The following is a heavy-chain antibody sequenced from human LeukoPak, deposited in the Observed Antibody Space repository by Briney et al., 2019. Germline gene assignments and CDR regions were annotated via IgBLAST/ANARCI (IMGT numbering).Heavy chain of an antibody. CDR2: IYYSGYT. D-gene: IGHD2-2*01. Sequence: SETLSLTCTVSGGSISSSSYYWGWIRQPPGKGLEWIGSIYYSGYTYHNPSLKSRLTISVDTSKNQLSLKLSSVTAADTAVYYCARDYQQLDNAFDYWGQGILVTVSS. CDR3: ARDYQQLDNAFDY. V-gene: IGHV4-39*02. J-gene: IGHJ4*02. CDR1: GGSISSSSYY.